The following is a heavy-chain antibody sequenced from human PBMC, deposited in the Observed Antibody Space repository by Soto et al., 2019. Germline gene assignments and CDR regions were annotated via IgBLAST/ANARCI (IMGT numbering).Heavy chain of an antibody. D-gene: IGHD3-10*01. J-gene: IGHJ3*02. CDR3: AKDSAYGSGSAFDI. Sequence: GGSLRLSCAASGFTFSSYAMSWVRQAPGKGLEWVSAISCSGGSTYYADSVKGRFTISRDNAKNTLYLQMNSLRAEDTAVYYCAKDSAYGSGSAFDIWGQGTMVTVSS. V-gene: IGHV3-23*01. CDR2: ISCSGGST. CDR1: GFTFSSYA.